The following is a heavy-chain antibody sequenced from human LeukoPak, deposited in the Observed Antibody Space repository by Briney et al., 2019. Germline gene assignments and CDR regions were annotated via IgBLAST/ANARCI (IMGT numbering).Heavy chain of an antibody. D-gene: IGHD3-3*01. V-gene: IGHV3-66*02. CDR1: GLTVSSNY. CDR2: FYSGGST. Sequence: AGGSLRLSCTASGLTVSSNYMSWVRQAPGKGLEWVSVFYSGGSTYYADSVKGRFTISRDNSKNTLYLQMSSLRAEDTAVYYCARATFWSGYQRDSWYMDVWGKGTTATVSS. CDR3: ARATFWSGYQRDSWYMDV. J-gene: IGHJ6*03.